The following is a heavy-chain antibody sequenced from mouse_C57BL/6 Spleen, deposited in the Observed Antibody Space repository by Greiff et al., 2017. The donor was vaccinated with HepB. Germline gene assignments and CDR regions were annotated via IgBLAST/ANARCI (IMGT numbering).Heavy chain of an antibody. J-gene: IGHJ3*01. Sequence: VKLQESGAELVRPGASVKLSCKASGYTFTDYYINWVKQRPGQGLEWIARIYPGSGNTYYNEKFKGKATLTAEKSSSTAYMQLSSLTSEDSAVYFCARGYYGSSTWFAYWGQGTLVTVSA. CDR2: IYPGSGNT. D-gene: IGHD1-1*01. V-gene: IGHV1-76*01. CDR3: ARGYYGSSTWFAY. CDR1: GYTFTDYY.